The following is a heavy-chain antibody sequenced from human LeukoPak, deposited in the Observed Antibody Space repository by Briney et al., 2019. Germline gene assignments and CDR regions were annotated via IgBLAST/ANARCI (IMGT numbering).Heavy chain of an antibody. Sequence: GGSLRLSCAASGXTFSSYGMHWVRQAPGKGLEWVAVMSYDGSKKYYADSVKDRFTISRDNTKNTMYLQMNSLRAEDTAVYYWAKDMEYSYGWGGGYFDFWGQGTLVTVSS. CDR2: MSYDGSKK. V-gene: IGHV3-30*18. CDR3: AKDMEYSYGWGGGYFDF. J-gene: IGHJ4*02. D-gene: IGHD5-18*01. CDR1: GXTFSSYG.